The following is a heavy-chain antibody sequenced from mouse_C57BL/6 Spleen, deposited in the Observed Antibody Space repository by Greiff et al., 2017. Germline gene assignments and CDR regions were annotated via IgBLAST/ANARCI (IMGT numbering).Heavy chain of an antibody. Sequence: EVKLMESGGDLVKPGGSLKLSCAASGFTFSSYGMSWVRQTPDKRLEWVATISSGGSYTYYPDSVKGRFTISRDNAKNTLYLQMSSLKSEDTAMYYCARHPTTVVATYYAMDYWGQGTSVTVSS. D-gene: IGHD1-1*01. CDR1: GFTFSSYG. CDR3: ARHPTTVVATYYAMDY. V-gene: IGHV5-6*01. CDR2: ISSGGSYT. J-gene: IGHJ4*01.